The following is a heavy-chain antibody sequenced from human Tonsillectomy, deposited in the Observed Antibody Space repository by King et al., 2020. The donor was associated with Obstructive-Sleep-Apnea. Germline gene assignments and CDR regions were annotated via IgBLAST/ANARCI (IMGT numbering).Heavy chain of an antibody. D-gene: IGHD5-12*01. CDR3: AMLSGRVATYIDY. CDR1: GGTFSSYA. V-gene: IGHV1-69*10. J-gene: IGHJ4*02. CDR2: IIPILGIP. Sequence: QLVQSGAEVKKPGSSVKVSCKASGGTFSSYAFSWVRQAPGQGLEWMGGIIPILGIPNYAQNFQVRVTITADKSTSTAYMELSSLRSEDTAVYYCAMLSGRVATYIDYWGQGTLVTVSS.